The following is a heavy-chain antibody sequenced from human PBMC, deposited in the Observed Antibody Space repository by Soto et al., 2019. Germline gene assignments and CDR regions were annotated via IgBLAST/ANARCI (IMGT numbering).Heavy chain of an antibody. Sequence: ASVKVSCKASGYTFTSYGISRVRQAPGQGLEWMGWMNPNSGNTGYAQKFQGRVTMTRNTSISTAYMELSSLRSEDTAVYYCARGRNWTPHDYWGQGTLVTVSS. D-gene: IGHD1-1*01. CDR1: GYTFTSYG. V-gene: IGHV1-8*02. CDR2: MNPNSGNT. J-gene: IGHJ4*02. CDR3: ARGRNWTPHDY.